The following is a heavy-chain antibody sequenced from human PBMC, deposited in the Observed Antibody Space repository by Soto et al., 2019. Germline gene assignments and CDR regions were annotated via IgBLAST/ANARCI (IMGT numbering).Heavy chain of an antibody. J-gene: IGHJ6*02. CDR2: IIPILGKA. CDR1: GGTFSNSA. D-gene: IGHD2-2*01. Sequence: QVQLVQSGAEVKKPGSSVKVSCKASGGTFSNSAISWVRQAPGQGLEWMGGIIPILGKANYAQQFQGRVSSTANESTSTAYMELSSLRSEDTAVSYCARPYCSRTTCSNSYYYYDMDVWGQGTTVTVSS. CDR3: ARPYCSRTTCSNSYYYYDMDV. V-gene: IGHV1-69*01.